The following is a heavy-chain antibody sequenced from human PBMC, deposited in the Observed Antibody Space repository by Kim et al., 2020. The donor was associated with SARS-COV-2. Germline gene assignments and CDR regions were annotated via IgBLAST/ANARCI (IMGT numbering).Heavy chain of an antibody. J-gene: IGHJ3*02. V-gene: IGHV1-69*13. Sequence: SVKVSCKASGGTFSSYAISWVRQAPGQGLEWMGGIIPIFGTANYAQKFQGRVTITADESTSTAYMELSSLRSEDTAVYYCARAGGTAMVLIVAFDIWGQGTMVTVSS. CDR1: GGTFSSYA. CDR3: ARAGGTAMVLIVAFDI. CDR2: IIPIFGTA. D-gene: IGHD5-18*01.